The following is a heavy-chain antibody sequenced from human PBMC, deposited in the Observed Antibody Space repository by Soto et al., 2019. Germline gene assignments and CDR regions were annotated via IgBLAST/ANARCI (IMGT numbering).Heavy chain of an antibody. CDR1: GFTFSSYG. Sequence: GGSLRLSCAASGFTFSSYGMHWVRQAPGKGLEWVAVIWYDGSNKYYADSVKGRFTISRDNSKNTLYLQMNSLRAEDTAVYYCARDRVYYDSSGYYYGYFDYWGQGTLVTVTS. V-gene: IGHV3-33*01. CDR2: IWYDGSNK. J-gene: IGHJ4*02. CDR3: ARDRVYYDSSGYYYGYFDY. D-gene: IGHD3-22*01.